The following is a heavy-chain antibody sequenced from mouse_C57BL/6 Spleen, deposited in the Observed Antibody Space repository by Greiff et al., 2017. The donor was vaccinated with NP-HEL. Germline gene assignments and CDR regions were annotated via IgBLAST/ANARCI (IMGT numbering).Heavy chain of an antibody. Sequence: VQVVASGGGLVKPGGSLKLSCAASGFTFSDYGMHWVRQAPEKGLEWVAYISSGSSTIYYADTVKGRFTISRDNAKNTLFLQITSLRSEDTAMYYCARTYDYYGSTHSFDYWSQGTTLTVAS. CDR3: ARTYDYYGSTHSFDY. D-gene: IGHD1-1*01. V-gene: IGHV5-17*01. CDR1: GFTFSDYG. CDR2: ISSGSSTI. J-gene: IGHJ2*01.